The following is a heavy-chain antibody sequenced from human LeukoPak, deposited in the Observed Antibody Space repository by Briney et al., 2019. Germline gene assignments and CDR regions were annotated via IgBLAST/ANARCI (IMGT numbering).Heavy chain of an antibody. CDR2: ISGSSGNT. D-gene: IGHD1-14*01. CDR3: AKPAKTDYADY. J-gene: IGHJ4*02. V-gene: IGHV3-23*01. Sequence: GGSLRLSCAASGFTFDDYAMNWVRQAPGKGLEWVSAISGSSGNTYYADSVKGRFTISRDNSKNTLCLQMNNLRAEDTALYYCAKPAKTDYADYWGQGTLVTVSS. CDR1: GFTFDDYA.